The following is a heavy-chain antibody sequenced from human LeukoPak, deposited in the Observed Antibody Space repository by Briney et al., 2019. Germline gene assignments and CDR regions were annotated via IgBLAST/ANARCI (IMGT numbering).Heavy chain of an antibody. J-gene: IGHJ6*03. D-gene: IGHD7-27*01. CDR2: ISSSSSTI. CDR1: GFTFSSYS. CDR3: AKFTLGDYYYYMDV. Sequence: PGGSLRLSCAASGFTFSSYSMNWVRQAPGKGLEWVSYISSSSSTIYYADSVKGRFTISRDNSKNTLYLQMNSLRAEDTAVYYCAKFTLGDYYYYMDVWGKGTTVTVSS. V-gene: IGHV3-48*01.